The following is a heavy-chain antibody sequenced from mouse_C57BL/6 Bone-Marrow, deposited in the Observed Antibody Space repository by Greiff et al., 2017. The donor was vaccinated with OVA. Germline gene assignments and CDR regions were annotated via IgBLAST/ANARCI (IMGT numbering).Heavy chain of an antibody. Sequence: QVQLQQPGAELVKPGASVKMSCTASGFTFTSYWLTWVQQRPGQGLEWLGAINPGSGSTYYHEKLKSKVTLTVDTSSSTAYMQLSSLTAEDSAVYYYARGGGYYDYGGQGTTLTVAS. CDR2: INPGSGST. CDR3: ARGGGYYDY. J-gene: IGHJ2*01. CDR1: GFTFTSYW. D-gene: IGHD2-3*01. V-gene: IGHV1-55*01.